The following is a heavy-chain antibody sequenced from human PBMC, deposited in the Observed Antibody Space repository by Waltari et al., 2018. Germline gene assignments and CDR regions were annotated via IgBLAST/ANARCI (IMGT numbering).Heavy chain of an antibody. Sequence: QVQLVQSGAEVKKPGASVKVSCKASGYTFTGYYMHWVRQAPGQGLEWMGWINPNSGGTNYAQKFQGRVTMTRDTSISTAYMELSRLRSDDTAVYYCLPITIFGVRVETPTDWFDPWGQGTLVTVSS. J-gene: IGHJ5*02. D-gene: IGHD3-3*01. CDR2: INPNSGGT. CDR1: GYTFTGYY. V-gene: IGHV1-2*02. CDR3: LPITIFGVRVETPTDWFDP.